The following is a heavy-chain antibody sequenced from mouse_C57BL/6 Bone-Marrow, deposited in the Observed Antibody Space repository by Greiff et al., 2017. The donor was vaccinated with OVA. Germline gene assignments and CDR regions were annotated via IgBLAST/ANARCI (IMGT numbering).Heavy chain of an antibody. J-gene: IGHJ3*01. D-gene: IGHD1-1*01. V-gene: IGHV5-6*01. CDR3: ARSYYYGSPWFAY. Sequence: EVQGVESGGDLVKPGGSLKLSCAASGFTFSSYGMSWVRQTPDKRLEWVATISSGGSYTYYPDSVKGRFTISRDNAKNTLYLQMSSLKSEDTAMYYCARSYYYGSPWFAYWGQGTLVTVSA. CDR2: ISSGGSYT. CDR1: GFTFSSYG.